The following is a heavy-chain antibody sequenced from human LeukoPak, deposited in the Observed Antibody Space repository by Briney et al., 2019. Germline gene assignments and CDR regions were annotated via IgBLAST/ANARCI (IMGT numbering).Heavy chain of an antibody. V-gene: IGHV1-69*06. CDR1: GGTFSSYA. CDR2: IIPIFGTA. Sequence: SVKVSCKASGGTFSSYAISWVRQAPGQGLEWMGGIIPIFGTANYAQKFQGRVTITADKSTSTAYMELSSLRSEDTAVYYCARAEDTAIMGENWFDPWGQGTLVTVPS. CDR3: ARAEDTAIMGENWFDP. J-gene: IGHJ5*02. D-gene: IGHD5-18*01.